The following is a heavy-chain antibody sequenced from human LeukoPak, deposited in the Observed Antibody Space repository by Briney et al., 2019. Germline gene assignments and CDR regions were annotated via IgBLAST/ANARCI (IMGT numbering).Heavy chain of an antibody. D-gene: IGHD6-13*01. V-gene: IGHV4-34*01. CDR2: INHSGST. CDR3: ATEIAATANGMDV. CDR1: GGSFSGYY. Sequence: SETLSPTCAVYGGSFSGYYWSWIRQPPGKGLEWIGEINHSGSTNYNPSLKSRVTISVDTSKNRFSLKLSSVTAADTAVYYCATEIAATANGMDVWGQGTTVTVSS. J-gene: IGHJ6*02.